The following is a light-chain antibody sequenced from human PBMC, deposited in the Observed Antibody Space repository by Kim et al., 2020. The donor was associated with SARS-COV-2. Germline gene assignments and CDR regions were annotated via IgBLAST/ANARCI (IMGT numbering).Light chain of an antibody. V-gene: IGKV3-20*01. CDR3: QQYVSSHS. Sequence: EIVLTQFPGTLSLSPGERATLSCRASQSVSSSFLAWYQQKPGQAPRLLIYAASSRATGIPDRFSGSGSGTDFTLTITRLEPEDFAVYYCQQYVSSHSLCQGTKLEI. J-gene: IGKJ2*03. CDR2: AAS. CDR1: QSVSSSF.